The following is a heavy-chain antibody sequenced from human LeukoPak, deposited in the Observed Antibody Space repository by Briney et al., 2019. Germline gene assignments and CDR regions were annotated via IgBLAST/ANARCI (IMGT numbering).Heavy chain of an antibody. J-gene: IGHJ4*02. CDR3: TRGGYGGGSFDY. V-gene: IGHV3-49*04. CDR2: VRVKGYGATT. D-gene: IGHD4-23*01. CDR1: GFTIGDYS. Sequence: RSLTLSCTASGFTIGDYSLSWVRQAPGKGLEWVGFVRVKGYGATTEYAVSVKGRFTISRADYKSIAYLQMNSLKTDDAGVYYCTRGGYGGGSFDYWGQGTLVTVSS.